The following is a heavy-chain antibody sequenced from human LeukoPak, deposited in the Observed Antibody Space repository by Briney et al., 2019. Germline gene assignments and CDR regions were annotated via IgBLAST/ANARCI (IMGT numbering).Heavy chain of an antibody. CDR1: GYTLTELS. D-gene: IGHD1-26*01. CDR3: ARAPIVGATPFDP. Sequence: ASVKVSCKVSGYTLTELSMHWVRQAPGKGLEWMGGFDPEDGETIYAQKFQGRVTMTRDMSTSTVYMELSSLRSEDTAVYYCARAPIVGATPFDPWGQGTLVTVSS. CDR2: FDPEDGET. V-gene: IGHV1-24*01. J-gene: IGHJ5*02.